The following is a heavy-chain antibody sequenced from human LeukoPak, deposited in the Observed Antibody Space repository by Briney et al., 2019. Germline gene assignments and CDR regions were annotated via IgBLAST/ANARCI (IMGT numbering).Heavy chain of an antibody. Sequence: SGTLSLTCAVSGDSISSSKWWSWVRQPPGKGLEWIGEIYHDGSTNYNPSLKSRVTISVDKSKNQFSLKLNSVTAADTAVYYCASKLFTLRYFDYWGQGTLVTVSS. CDR2: IYHDGST. J-gene: IGHJ4*02. CDR1: GDSISSSKW. D-gene: IGHD3-9*01. V-gene: IGHV4-4*02. CDR3: ASKLFTLRYFDY.